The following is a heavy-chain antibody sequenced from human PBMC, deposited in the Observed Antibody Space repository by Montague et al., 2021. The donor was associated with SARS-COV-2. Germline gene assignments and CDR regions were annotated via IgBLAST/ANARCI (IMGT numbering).Heavy chain of an antibody. CDR1: GASVTSGDYY. CDR3: ATEMPAYDVFDI. J-gene: IGHJ3*02. V-gene: IGHV4-61*08. D-gene: IGHD2-2*01. Sequence: SETLSLTCTVSGASVTSGDYYWTWTRQPPGKGLEWIGYIYNTGRTNYNPSLKSRVTISMDTSKNQFSLKVDSVSAADTAVYYCATEMPAYDVFDIWGQGTMVTVSS. CDR2: IYNTGRT.